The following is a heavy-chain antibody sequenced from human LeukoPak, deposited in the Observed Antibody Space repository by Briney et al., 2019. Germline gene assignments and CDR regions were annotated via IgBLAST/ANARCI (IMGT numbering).Heavy chain of an antibody. CDR1: GYTFTSYG. Sequence: ASVKVSCKASGYTFTSYGISWVRQAPGQGLEWMGWISAYNGNTNYAQKPQGRVTMTTDTSTSTAYMELRSLRSDDTAVYYCGVDTAVVLFDYWGQGTLVTVSS. CDR3: GVDTAVVLFDY. CDR2: ISAYNGNT. V-gene: IGHV1-18*01. J-gene: IGHJ4*02. D-gene: IGHD5-18*01.